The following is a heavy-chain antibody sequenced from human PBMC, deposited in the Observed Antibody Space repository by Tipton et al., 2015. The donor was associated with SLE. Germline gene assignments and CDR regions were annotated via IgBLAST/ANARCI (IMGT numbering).Heavy chain of an antibody. D-gene: IGHD2-8*01. V-gene: IGHV3-30*02. CDR3: ARDPHCTNGVCYTN. Sequence: GSLRLSCVGSAVTFSNYGMHWVRQAPGKGLEWVAYIRDDASNQYYADAVKGRFTISRDNAKNSLYLQMNSLRAEDTAVYYCARDPHCTNGVCYTNWGQGTLVTVSS. CDR1: AVTFSNYG. J-gene: IGHJ4*02. CDR2: IRDDASNQ.